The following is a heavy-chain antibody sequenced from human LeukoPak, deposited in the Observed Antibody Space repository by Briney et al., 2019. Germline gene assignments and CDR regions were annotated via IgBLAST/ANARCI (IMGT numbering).Heavy chain of an antibody. J-gene: IGHJ4*02. CDR3: ARSTYCGGDCYPALGY. CDR2: ISSSSSTI. CDR1: GFTFSSYS. V-gene: IGHV3-48*02. Sequence: GGSLRLSCAASGFTFSSYSMNWVRQAPGKGLEGVSYISSSSSTIYYADSVKGRFTISRDNAKNSLYLQMNSLRDEDTAVYYCARSTYCGGDCYPALGYWGQGTPVTVSS. D-gene: IGHD2-21*02.